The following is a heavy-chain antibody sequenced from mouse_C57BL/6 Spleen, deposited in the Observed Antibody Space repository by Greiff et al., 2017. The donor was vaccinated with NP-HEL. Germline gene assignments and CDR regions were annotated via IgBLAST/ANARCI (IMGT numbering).Heavy chain of an antibody. CDR3: ARDTSPYAMDY. Sequence: EVKLMESEGGLVQPGSSMKLSCTASGFTFSDYYMAWVRQVPEKGLEWVANINYDGSSTYYLDSLTSRFIISRDNAKNILYLQMSRLKSEDTATYYCARDTSPYAMDYWGQGASVAVSS. CDR2: INYDGSST. V-gene: IGHV5-16*01. J-gene: IGHJ4*01. CDR1: GFTFSDYY.